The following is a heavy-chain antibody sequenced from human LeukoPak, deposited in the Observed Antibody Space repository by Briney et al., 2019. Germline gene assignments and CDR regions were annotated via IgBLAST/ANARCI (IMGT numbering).Heavy chain of an antibody. Sequence: HPGGSLRLSCAASGFTFSSYWMSWVRQAPGKGLEWVANIKQDGSEKYYVDSVKGRFTISRDNAKNSLYLQMNSLRAEDTAVYYCARNRSGSYYFDFDYWGQGTLVTVSS. J-gene: IGHJ4*02. CDR2: IKQDGSEK. CDR1: GFTFSSYW. V-gene: IGHV3-7*01. D-gene: IGHD1-26*01. CDR3: ARNRSGSYYFDFDY.